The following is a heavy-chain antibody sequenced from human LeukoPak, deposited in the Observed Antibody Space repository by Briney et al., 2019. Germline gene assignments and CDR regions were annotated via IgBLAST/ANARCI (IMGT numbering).Heavy chain of an antibody. V-gene: IGHV1-69*05. D-gene: IGHD3-16*01. CDR1: GCTFSSYA. J-gene: IGHJ5*02. CDR2: IITIFGTA. Sequence: SVKVSCKASGCTFSSYAISWVRQAPGPRLEGMGGIITIFGTANHAPKCQGRVKITTDEDTSTPYVELSSLRSEDSVVYYCAREGDWFDPWGQGTLVALSS. CDR3: AREGDWFDP.